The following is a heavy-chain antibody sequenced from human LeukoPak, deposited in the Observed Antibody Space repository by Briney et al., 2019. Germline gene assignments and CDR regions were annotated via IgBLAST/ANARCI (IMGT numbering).Heavy chain of an antibody. J-gene: IGHJ6*02. CDR3: ARDLGYCSSTSCYTFDYYYYYGMDV. CDR2: INTNTGNP. D-gene: IGHD2-2*02. Sequence: ASVKVSCKASGYTFTSYGISWVRQAPGQGLEWMGWINTNTGNPTYAQGFTGRFVFSLDTSVSTAYLQISSLKAEDTAVYYCARDLGYCSSTSCYTFDYYYYYGMDVWGQGTTVTVSS. V-gene: IGHV7-4-1*02. CDR1: GYTFTSYG.